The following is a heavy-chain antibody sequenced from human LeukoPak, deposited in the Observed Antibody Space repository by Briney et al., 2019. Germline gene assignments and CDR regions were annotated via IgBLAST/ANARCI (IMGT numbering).Heavy chain of an antibody. V-gene: IGHV4-34*01. CDR1: GGSFSGYY. CDR2: INHSGST. J-gene: IGHJ5*02. CDR3: ARADSSGWYFSGWFDP. Sequence: SETLSLTSAVYGGSFSGYYWSWIRQPPGKGLEWIGEINHSGSTNYNPSLKSRVTISVDTSKNQFSLNLTSLTAADTAVYYCARADSSGWYFSGWFDPWGQGTLVTVSS. D-gene: IGHD6-19*01.